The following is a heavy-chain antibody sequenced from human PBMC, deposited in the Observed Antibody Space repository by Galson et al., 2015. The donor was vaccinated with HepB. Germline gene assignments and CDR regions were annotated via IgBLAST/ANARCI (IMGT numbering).Heavy chain of an antibody. CDR3: ARQGVYSSAGFDYFDY. V-gene: IGHV3-30*04. Sequence: SLRLSCAASGFTFSSYAMHWVRQAPGKGLEWVAVISYDGSNKYYADSVKGRFTISRDNSKNTLYLQMNSLRAEDTAVYYCARQGVYSSAGFDYFDYWGQGTLVTVSS. J-gene: IGHJ4*02. D-gene: IGHD6-25*01. CDR1: GFTFSSYA. CDR2: ISYDGSNK.